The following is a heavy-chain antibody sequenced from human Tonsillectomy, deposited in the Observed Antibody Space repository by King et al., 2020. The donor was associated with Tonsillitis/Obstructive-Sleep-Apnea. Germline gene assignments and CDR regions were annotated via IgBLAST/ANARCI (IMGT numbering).Heavy chain of an antibody. D-gene: IGHD3-10*01. J-gene: IGHJ4*02. Sequence: LQLQESGPGLVKPSETLSLTCTVSGGSISSSSYYWGCIRQPPGKGLEWIGSIYYSGSTYYNPSLKSRVTISVDTSKNQFSLKLSSVTAADTAVYYCARIRYYYGSGLVDYWGQGTLVTVSS. CDR2: IYYSGST. CDR1: GGSISSSSYY. CDR3: ARIRYYYGSGLVDY. V-gene: IGHV4-39*01.